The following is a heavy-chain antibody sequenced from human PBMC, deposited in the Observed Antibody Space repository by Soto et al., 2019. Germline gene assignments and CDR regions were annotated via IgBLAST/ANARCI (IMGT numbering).Heavy chain of an antibody. V-gene: IGHV3-23*01. Sequence: PGGSLRLSCAASGFTFGNYAMTWVRQGPGRGLEWVSALSGSSLNTYYADSVKGRFTISRDNSKNTMYLEMNSLRVDDTAVYYCTTQFFLSSRKTPENVGGQGTPVTVSS. CDR2: LSGSSLNT. CDR3: TTQFFLSSRKTPENV. D-gene: IGHD2-15*01. CDR1: GFTFGNYA. J-gene: IGHJ6*01.